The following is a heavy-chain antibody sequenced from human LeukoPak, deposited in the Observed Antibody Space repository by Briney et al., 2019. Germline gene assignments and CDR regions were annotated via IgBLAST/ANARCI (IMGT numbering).Heavy chain of an antibody. CDR3: ARDTCSGGSCYYYYGMDV. J-gene: IGHJ6*02. D-gene: IGHD2-15*01. Sequence: GGSLRLSCAASGFTFSSYSINWVRQAPGKGLEWVSSISSSSSYIYYADSVKGRFTISRDNAKNSLYLQMNSLRAEDTAVYYCARDTCSGGSCYYYYGMDVWGQGTTVTVSS. CDR1: GFTFSSYS. V-gene: IGHV3-21*01. CDR2: ISSSSSYI.